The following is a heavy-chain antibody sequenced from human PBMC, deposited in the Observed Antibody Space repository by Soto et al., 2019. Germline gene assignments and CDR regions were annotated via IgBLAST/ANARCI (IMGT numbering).Heavy chain of an antibody. D-gene: IGHD1-26*01. CDR1: GFTFSDYY. CDR2: ISSSGSTI. Sequence: GGSQRLSCAASGFTFSDYYMSWIRQAPGKGLEWVSYISSSGSTIYYADSVKGRFTISRDNAKNSLYLQMNSLRAEDTAVYYCARDPQLGADPYYYYYMDVWGKGTTVTVSS. J-gene: IGHJ6*03. CDR3: ARDPQLGADPYYYYYMDV. V-gene: IGHV3-11*01.